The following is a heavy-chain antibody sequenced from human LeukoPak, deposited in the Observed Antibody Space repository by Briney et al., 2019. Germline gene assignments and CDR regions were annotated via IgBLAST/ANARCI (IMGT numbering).Heavy chain of an antibody. Sequence: ASVKVSCKASGYTFTDYYFHWVRQVPGQGLECMGWINPNTGGTNYPQKFQGRVTMTRDTANSTAYMELTSLRSDDTAVYYCARDLGATTGAPWYYFDNWGQGTLVTVPS. CDR1: GYTFTDYY. J-gene: IGHJ4*01. D-gene: IGHD1-26*01. CDR2: INPNTGGT. CDR3: ARDLGATTGAPWYYFDN. V-gene: IGHV1-2*02.